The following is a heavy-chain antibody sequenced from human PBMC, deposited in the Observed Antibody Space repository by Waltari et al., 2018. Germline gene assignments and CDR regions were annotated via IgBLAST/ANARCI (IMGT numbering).Heavy chain of an antibody. CDR2: IYHSGST. V-gene: IGHV4-38-2*02. CDR3: ARVGRVYGMDV. CDR1: GYSISSGYY. Sequence: QVQLQESGSGLVKPSETLSPTCTVSGYSISSGYYWGWIRPPPGKGLEWIGSIYHSGSTYYNPSLKSRVTISVDTSKNQFSLKLSSVTAADTAVYYCARVGRVYGMDVWGQGTTVTVSS. J-gene: IGHJ6*02.